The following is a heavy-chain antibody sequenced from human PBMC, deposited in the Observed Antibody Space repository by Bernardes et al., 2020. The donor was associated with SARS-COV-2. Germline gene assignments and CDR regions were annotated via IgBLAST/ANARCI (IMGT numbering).Heavy chain of an antibody. CDR1: GFTFSDYV. CDR3: AKDMVASRHPGAVGGY. Sequence: GSLRLSCAASGFTFSDYVMSWVRQAPGKGLEWVSGVSISGGTTYYADSVKGRFTISRDNSKNTLYLQMNSLRAEDAAVYYCAKDMVASRHPGAVGGYWGQGILVTVSS. CDR2: VSISGGTT. J-gene: IGHJ4*02. V-gene: IGHV3-23*01. D-gene: IGHD1-26*01.